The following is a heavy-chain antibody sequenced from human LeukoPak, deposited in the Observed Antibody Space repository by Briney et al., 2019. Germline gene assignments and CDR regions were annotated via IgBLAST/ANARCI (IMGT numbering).Heavy chain of an antibody. CDR1: GGSFSGCY. CDR3: AAPRGYESSGYYYDGNWFDP. J-gene: IGHJ5*02. D-gene: IGHD3-22*01. CDR2: INHSGST. V-gene: IGHV4-34*01. Sequence: SETLSLTCAVYGGSFSGCYWSWIRQPPGKGLEWMGEINHSGSTNYNPSLKSRVTISVDTYKNQFSLKLSSVTAADTAVYYCAAPRGYESSGYYYDGNWFDPWGQGTLVTVSS.